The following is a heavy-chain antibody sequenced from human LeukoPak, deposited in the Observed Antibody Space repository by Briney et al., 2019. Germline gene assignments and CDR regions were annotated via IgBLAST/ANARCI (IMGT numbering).Heavy chain of an antibody. CDR1: GGSITTSSYY. Sequence: ASETLSLTCTVSGGSITTSSYYWGWIRRPPGKGLEWIGIIYYSGSTYYNPSLKGRVTISVDTSKNQFSLKLSSVTAADTAVYYCARAFQARYFDLWGRGTLVTVSS. J-gene: IGHJ2*01. CDR3: ARAFQARYFDL. CDR2: IYYSGST. D-gene: IGHD2/OR15-2a*01. V-gene: IGHV4-39*01.